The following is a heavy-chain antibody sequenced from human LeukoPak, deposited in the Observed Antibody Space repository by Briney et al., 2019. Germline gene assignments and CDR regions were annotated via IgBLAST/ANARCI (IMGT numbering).Heavy chain of an antibody. D-gene: IGHD4-17*01. J-gene: IGHJ3*02. CDR3: ARDLGDYVGYEAFDI. V-gene: IGHV3-48*03. Sequence: GGSLRLSCAASGFTLGSFEMNWVRQAPGKGLEWLSYISSSGSNTYYADSLKGRFTISRDNAKNSLYLQMNSLTAEDTADYYCARDLGDYVGYEAFDIWGQGTRVTVSS. CDR1: GFTLGSFE. CDR2: ISSSGSNT.